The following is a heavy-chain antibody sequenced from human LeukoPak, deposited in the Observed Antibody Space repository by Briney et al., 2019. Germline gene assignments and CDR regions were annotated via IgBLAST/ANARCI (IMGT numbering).Heavy chain of an antibody. J-gene: IGHJ6*02. CDR3: ARDLGYCSSTSCFKYYYYYGMDV. CDR1: GGTFISYA. D-gene: IGHD2-2*01. CDR2: IIPILGIT. Sequence: SVKVSCKASGGTFISYAISWVRQAPGRGLEWMVRIIPILGITNYAQKFQGRVTINADESTSTAYMELSSLRSEDTVVYYCARDLGYCSSTSCFKYYYYYGMDVWGQGTTVTVSS. V-gene: IGHV1-69*04.